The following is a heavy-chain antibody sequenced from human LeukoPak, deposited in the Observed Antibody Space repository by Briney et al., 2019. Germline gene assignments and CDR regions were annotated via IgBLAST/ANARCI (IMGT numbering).Heavy chain of an antibody. CDR2: IYPGDSDT. D-gene: IGHD6-19*01. J-gene: IGHJ4*02. CDR3: ARLQYSSAWGDYFDY. V-gene: IGHV5-51*01. CDR1: GSSFTRYW. Sequence: GESLKISCKGSGSSFTRYWIGWVRQLPGKGLEWMGIIYPGDSDTRYSPSFQGQVTISADKSISTAYLQWSSLKASDTAIYYCARLQYSSAWGDYFDYWGQGTLVTVSS.